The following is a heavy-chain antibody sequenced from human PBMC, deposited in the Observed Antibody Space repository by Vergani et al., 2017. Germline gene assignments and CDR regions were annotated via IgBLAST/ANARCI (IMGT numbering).Heavy chain of an antibody. CDR1: GYSISSGYY. CDR3: ARDCSSTSSYYCYFDL. Sequence: QVQLQESGPGLVKPSETLSLTCAVSGYSISSGYYWGWIRQPPGKGLEWIGGISHSGSTYYNPSLKSRVTISVDTSKHQFSLKLSSVTAADTAVYYCARDCSSTSSYYCYFDLWGRGTLVTVSS. J-gene: IGHJ2*01. CDR2: ISHSGST. D-gene: IGHD2-2*01. V-gene: IGHV4-38-2*01.